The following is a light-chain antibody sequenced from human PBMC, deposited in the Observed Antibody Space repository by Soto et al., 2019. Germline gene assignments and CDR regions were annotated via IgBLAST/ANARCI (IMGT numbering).Light chain of an antibody. CDR2: AAS. CDR1: QSVTTY. J-gene: IGKJ5*01. Sequence: DIEMTQSPASLSAYVGDTVTLTCRTSQSVTTYLNWYQQKPGKAPKLLIYAASRLQSGVPLRFRGSGSGTDFTLTIDGLQPEDFAVYYCQQSYITPPITFGQGTRLEIK. CDR3: QQSYITPPIT. V-gene: IGKV1-39*01.